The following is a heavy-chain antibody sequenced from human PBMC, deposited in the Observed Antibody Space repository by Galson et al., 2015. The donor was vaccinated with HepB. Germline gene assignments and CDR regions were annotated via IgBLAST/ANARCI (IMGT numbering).Heavy chain of an antibody. CDR1: GFIFDDYD. J-gene: IGHJ4*02. CDR3: ARDETTMARGVIHKWYSGY. Sequence: SLRLSCAATGFIFDDYDMSWVRQVPGKGLEWVSGINWNGGDTDYANSVKGRFTISRDNAENSLYLQMNSLRAEDTALYCCARDETTMARGVIHKWYSGYWGQGILVTVSS. D-gene: IGHD3-10*01. V-gene: IGHV3-20*04. CDR2: INWNGGDT.